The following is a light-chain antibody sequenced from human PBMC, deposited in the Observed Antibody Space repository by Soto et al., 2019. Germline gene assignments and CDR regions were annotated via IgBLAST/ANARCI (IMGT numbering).Light chain of an antibody. Sequence: DIPMIQSPSSLSASVGDRVTITCQASQDISNYLNWYQQKPGKAPKLLNYDESNLETGVQSRFSGNGSETDFTFTISSLQPEDIATYYCQQYDNLPLTFGGGTKVQIK. CDR2: DES. V-gene: IGKV1-33*01. CDR3: QQYDNLPLT. CDR1: QDISNY. J-gene: IGKJ4*01.